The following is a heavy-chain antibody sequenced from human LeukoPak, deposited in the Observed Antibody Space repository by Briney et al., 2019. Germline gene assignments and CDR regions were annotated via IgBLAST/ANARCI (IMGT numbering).Heavy chain of an antibody. V-gene: IGHV3-33*06. CDR2: IWYDGTNK. D-gene: IGHD4-17*01. CDR1: GFTFSSYG. J-gene: IGHJ4*02. Sequence: GGSLRLSCAASGFTFSSYGMHWVRQAPGKGLEWVAVIWYDGTNKYYADSVKGRFTISRDNSKNTLYLQMNSLRAEDTAVYYCAKEGRHGDYAPFDYWGQGTLVTVSS. CDR3: AKEGRHGDYAPFDY.